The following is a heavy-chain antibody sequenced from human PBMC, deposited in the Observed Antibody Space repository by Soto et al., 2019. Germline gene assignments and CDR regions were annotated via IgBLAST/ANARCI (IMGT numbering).Heavy chain of an antibody. D-gene: IGHD3-16*01. J-gene: IGHJ6*02. Sequence: SETLSLTCTVSGDSISSGNKYWSWIRQPPGKGLEWIGYIYSSGRTYYNPSLKSRLSISLHTSDNQFSLKFDSVTAADSAVYYCARVPSPFDYYYAMDVWGHGTTVTVSS. CDR1: GDSISSGNKY. CDR2: IYSSGRT. CDR3: ARVPSPFDYYYAMDV. V-gene: IGHV4-30-4*01.